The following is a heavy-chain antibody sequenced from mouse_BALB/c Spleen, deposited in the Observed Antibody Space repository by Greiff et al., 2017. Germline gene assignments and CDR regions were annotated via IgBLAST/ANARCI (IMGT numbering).Heavy chain of an antibody. D-gene: IGHD1-1*01. V-gene: IGHV2-9*02. CDR3: ARGLYGSSPFDY. CDR1: GFSLTSYG. Sequence: VKLMESGPGLVAPSQSLSITCTVSGFSLTSYGVHWVRQPPGKGLEWLGVIWAGGSTNYNSALMSRLSISKDNSKSQVFLKMNSLQTDDTAMYYCARGLYGSSPFDYWGQGTTLKVSS. J-gene: IGHJ2*01. CDR2: IWAGGST.